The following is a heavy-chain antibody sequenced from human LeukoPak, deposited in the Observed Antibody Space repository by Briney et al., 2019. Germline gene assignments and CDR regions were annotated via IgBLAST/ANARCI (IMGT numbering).Heavy chain of an antibody. CDR3: ASVPWGLYGMDV. J-gene: IGHJ6*02. Sequence: GGSLRLSCAASGFTFSSYGMHWVRQAPGKGLEWVAFIRYDGSNKYYADSVKGRFTISRDNSKNTLYLQMNSLRAEDTAVYYCASVPWGLYGMDVWGQGTTVTVSS. CDR2: IRYDGSNK. V-gene: IGHV3-30*02. D-gene: IGHD7-27*01. CDR1: GFTFSSYG.